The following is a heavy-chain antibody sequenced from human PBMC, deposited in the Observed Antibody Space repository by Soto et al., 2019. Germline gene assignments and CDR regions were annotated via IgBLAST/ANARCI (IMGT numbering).Heavy chain of an antibody. J-gene: IGHJ5*02. V-gene: IGHV4-38-2*01. CDR3: ARGQRFSDWFDP. CDR2: IYSSGST. CDR1: GYSITSGYY. Sequence: PSETLSLTCAVSGYSITSGYYWGWIRQPPGKGLEWIGRIYSSGSTNYNPSLKSRVTISLDTSMNHFSLRLSSVTAADTAVYYCARGQRFSDWFDPWGQGTLVTVSS. D-gene: IGHD3-3*01.